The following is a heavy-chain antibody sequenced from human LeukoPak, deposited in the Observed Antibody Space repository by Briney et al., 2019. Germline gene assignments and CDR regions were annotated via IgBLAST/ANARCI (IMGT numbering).Heavy chain of an antibody. J-gene: IGHJ4*02. Sequence: SETLSLTCTVSGGSISSSSYYWGWIRQPPGVGLEWIGSVYFSGSAYYNPSLKSRVTIPVDRSKNQFSLKLSSVTAADTAVYYCATGNSGYCYWGQGTLVTVSS. CDR2: VYFSGSA. CDR1: GGSISSSSYY. V-gene: IGHV4-39*01. D-gene: IGHD5-12*01. CDR3: ATGNSGYCY.